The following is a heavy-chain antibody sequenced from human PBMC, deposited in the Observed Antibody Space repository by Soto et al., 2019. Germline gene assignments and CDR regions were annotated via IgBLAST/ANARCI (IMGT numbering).Heavy chain of an antibody. Sequence: SVKVSCKASGGTFSSYAISWVRQAPGQGLEWMGGIIPIFGTANYAQKFQGRVTITADKSTSTAYMELSSLRSEDTAVYYCATELAAAGSPFDYWGQGTLVTVSS. CDR1: GGTFSSYA. CDR3: ATELAAAGSPFDY. CDR2: IIPIFGTA. D-gene: IGHD6-13*01. J-gene: IGHJ4*02. V-gene: IGHV1-69*06.